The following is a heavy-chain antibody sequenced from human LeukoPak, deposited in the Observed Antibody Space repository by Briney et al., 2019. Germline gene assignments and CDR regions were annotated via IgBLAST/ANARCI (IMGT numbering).Heavy chain of an antibody. CDR2: ISGSGGST. J-gene: IGHJ4*02. Sequence: GGSLRLSCAASGFTFSSYAMSWARQAPGKGLEWVSAISGSGGSTYYADSVKGRFTISRDNAKNSLYLQMNSLRAEDTAVYYCARDEYRYYDSSGYYYYGKWGQGTLVTVSS. V-gene: IGHV3-23*01. D-gene: IGHD3-22*01. CDR1: GFTFSSYA. CDR3: ARDEYRYYDSSGYYYYGK.